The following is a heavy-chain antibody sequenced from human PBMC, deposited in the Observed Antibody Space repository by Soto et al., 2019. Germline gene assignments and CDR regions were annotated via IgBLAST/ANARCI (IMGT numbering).Heavy chain of an antibody. CDR2: INHSGSP. CDR3: ARDKVVGATTSRNWFDP. J-gene: IGHJ5*02. Sequence: SETLSLTCSVSGDTISTGGYTWAWIRPPPGKALEWIGEINHSGSPNYNPSLKSRVTISVDKSKNQFSLKLSSVTAADTAVYYCARDKVVGATTSRNWFDPWGQGTLVTVSS. D-gene: IGHD1-26*01. V-gene: IGHV4-30-2*01. CDR1: GDTISTGGYT.